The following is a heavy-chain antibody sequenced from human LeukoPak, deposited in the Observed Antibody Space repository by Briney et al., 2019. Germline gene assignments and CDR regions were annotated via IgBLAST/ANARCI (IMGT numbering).Heavy chain of an antibody. D-gene: IGHD3-3*01. J-gene: IGHJ5*02. CDR3: ARGKYYDFWSGYFGYQTYNWFDP. V-gene: IGHV3-7*01. Sequence: GGSLRLSCAASGFTFSSYSMNWVRQAPGKGLEWVANIKQDGSEKYYVDSVKGRFTISRDNAKNSLYLQMNSLRAEDTAVYYCARGKYYDFWSGYFGYQTYNWFDPWGQGTLVTVSS. CDR2: IKQDGSEK. CDR1: GFTFSSYS.